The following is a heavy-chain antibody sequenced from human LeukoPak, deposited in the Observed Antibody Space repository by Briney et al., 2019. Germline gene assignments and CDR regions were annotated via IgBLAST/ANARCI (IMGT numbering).Heavy chain of an antibody. CDR2: ISWNSGSI. CDR3: AKDSRGGADYYYYMDV. Sequence: PGGSLRLSCAASGFTFDDYGMSWVRQAPGKGLEWVSGISWNSGSIGYADSVKGRFTISRDNAKNSLYLQMSSLRAEDTALYYCAKDSRGGADYYYYMDVWGKGTTVTISS. J-gene: IGHJ6*03. V-gene: IGHV3-9*01. D-gene: IGHD1-26*01. CDR1: GFTFDDYG.